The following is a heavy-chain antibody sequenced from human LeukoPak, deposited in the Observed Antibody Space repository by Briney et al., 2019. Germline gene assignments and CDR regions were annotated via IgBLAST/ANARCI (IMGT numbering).Heavy chain of an antibody. CDR2: IIPIFGTA. CDR1: GGTFSSYA. D-gene: IGHD5-24*01. CDR3: ASNLRDGYNLGMDY. V-gene: IGHV1-69*05. J-gene: IGHJ4*02. Sequence: SVKVSRKASGGTFSSYAISWVRQAPGQGLEWMGGIIPIFGTANYAQKFQGRVTITTDESTSTAYMELSSLRSEDTAVYYCASNLRDGYNLGMDYWGQGTLVTVSS.